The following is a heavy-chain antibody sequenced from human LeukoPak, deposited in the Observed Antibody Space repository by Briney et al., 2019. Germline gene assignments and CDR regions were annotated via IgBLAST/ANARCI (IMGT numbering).Heavy chain of an antibody. Sequence: SETLSLTCTVSGGSISSYYWSWIRQPPGKGLEWIGYIYYSGSTNYNPSLKSRVTISVDTSKNQFSLKLSSVTAADTAVYYCARLVDTAMASDYWGQGTLVTVSS. CDR3: ARLVDTAMASDY. CDR1: GGSISSYY. V-gene: IGHV4-59*08. CDR2: IYYSGST. J-gene: IGHJ4*02. D-gene: IGHD5-18*01.